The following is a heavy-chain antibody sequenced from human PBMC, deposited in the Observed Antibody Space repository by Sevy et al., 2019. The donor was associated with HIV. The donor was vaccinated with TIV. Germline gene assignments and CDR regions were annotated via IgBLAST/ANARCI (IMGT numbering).Heavy chain of an antibody. CDR2: ISSSGSTI. V-gene: IGHV3-11*01. CDR1: GFTFSDYY. D-gene: IGHD2-2*03. Sequence: GGSPRLSCAASGFTFSDYYMSWIRQAPGKGLEWVSYISSSGSTIYYADSVKDRFTISRDNAKNSLYLQMNSLRAEDTAVYYCARGGGYCSSTSCPLTYYYGMDVWGQGTTVTVSS. CDR3: ARGGGYCSSTSCPLTYYYGMDV. J-gene: IGHJ6*02.